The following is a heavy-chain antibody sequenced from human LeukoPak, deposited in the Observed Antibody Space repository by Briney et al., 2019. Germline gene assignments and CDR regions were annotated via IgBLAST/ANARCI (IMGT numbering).Heavy chain of an antibody. CDR3: AKRRTTVITMDYFDY. D-gene: IGHD4-17*01. J-gene: IGHJ4*02. V-gene: IGHV3-23*01. CDR1: GFTFSNYD. Sequence: GGSLRLSCAASGFTFSNYDMSWVRQAPGKGLEWVSGISGGTGTPFYADSVKGRFTISRDNSKNTLYLQMSSLRGEDTAVYFCAKRRTTVITMDYFDYWGQGTLVTVSS. CDR2: ISGGTGTP.